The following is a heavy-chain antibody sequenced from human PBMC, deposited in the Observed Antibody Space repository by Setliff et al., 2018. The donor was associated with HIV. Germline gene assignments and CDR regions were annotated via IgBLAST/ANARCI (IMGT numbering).Heavy chain of an antibody. CDR3: TSRCGGDF. V-gene: IGHV4-34*01. Sequence: SETLSLTCAVFGGSFSNYYWSWVRQPPGKGLEFIAEIDHEGTTNYNPSLKSRATISVDTSKNHLSLKLTSMTAADTGVYFCTSRCGGDFWGQGTLVTVSS. CDR1: GGSFSNYY. J-gene: IGHJ4*02. D-gene: IGHD2-21*01. CDR2: IDHEGTT.